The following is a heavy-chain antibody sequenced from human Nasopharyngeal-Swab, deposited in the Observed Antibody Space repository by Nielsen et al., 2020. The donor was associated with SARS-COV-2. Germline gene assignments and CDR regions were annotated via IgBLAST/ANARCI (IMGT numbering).Heavy chain of an antibody. D-gene: IGHD3-22*01. CDR3: ARHVDRRYYYDSSGAFDI. Sequence: GGSLRLSCKDSGYSFTSYWIGWVRQMPGKGLEWMGIIYPGDSDTRYSPSFQGQVTISADKSISTAYLQWSSLKASGTAMYYCARHVDRRYYYDSSGAFDIWGQGTMVTVSS. CDR2: IYPGDSDT. CDR1: GYSFTSYW. V-gene: IGHV5-51*01. J-gene: IGHJ3*02.